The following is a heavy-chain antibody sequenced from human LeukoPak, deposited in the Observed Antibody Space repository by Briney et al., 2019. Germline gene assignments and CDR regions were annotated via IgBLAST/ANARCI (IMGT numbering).Heavy chain of an antibody. V-gene: IGHV1-69*13. CDR2: IIPIFGTA. J-gene: IGHJ4*02. CDR1: GGTFSSYA. Sequence: EASVKVSCKASGGTFSSYAISWVRQAPGQGLEWMGGIIPIFGTANYAQKFQGRVTITADESTSTAYMELSSLRSEDTAVYYCARKSLTVAGTDYWGQGTLVTVSS. D-gene: IGHD6-19*01. CDR3: ARKSLTVAGTDY.